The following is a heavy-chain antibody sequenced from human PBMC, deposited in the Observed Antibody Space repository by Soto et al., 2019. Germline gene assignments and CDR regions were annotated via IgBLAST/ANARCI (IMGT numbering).Heavy chain of an antibody. V-gene: IGHV3-33*01. Sequence: QVQLVESGGGVVQPGRSLRLSCAASGFTFSSYGMHWVRQAPGKGLEWVAVIWYDGSNKYYADSVKGRFTISRDNSKNTLDLQMNSRRAEDTAVHCCAGTGSGDYLDYWGQGTLVTVSS. J-gene: IGHJ4*02. CDR2: IWYDGSNK. D-gene: IGHD4-17*01. CDR3: AGTGSGDYLDY. CDR1: GFTFSSYG.